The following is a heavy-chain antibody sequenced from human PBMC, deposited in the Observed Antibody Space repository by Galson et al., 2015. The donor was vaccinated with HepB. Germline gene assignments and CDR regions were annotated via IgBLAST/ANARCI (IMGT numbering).Heavy chain of an antibody. Sequence: LRLSCAASGFTVSSIYMTWVRQAPGQGLEWVSVIYRGGRTVYADSVKGRFTISRDNSKNTLSLEMNSLRVEDTAVYYCARGYSYDTKTYDYWGQGVLVTVSS. J-gene: IGHJ4*02. CDR2: IYRGGRT. CDR3: ARGYSYDTKTYDY. CDR1: GFTVSSIY. D-gene: IGHD3-22*01. V-gene: IGHV3-53*01.